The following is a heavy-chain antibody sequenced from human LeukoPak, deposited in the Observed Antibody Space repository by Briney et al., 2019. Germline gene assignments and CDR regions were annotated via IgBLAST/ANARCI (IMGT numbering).Heavy chain of an antibody. J-gene: IGHJ4*02. Sequence: SQTLSLTCGISGDSVSSKSVWNWIRQSPSRGLEWLGRVYYRSKWSKNYAVSVKSRITINPDTSTNQFSLQLSSVTAEDTAVYYCAGGDQDFDFWGQGTLVTVSS. CDR2: VYYRSKWSK. V-gene: IGHV6-1*01. CDR1: GDSVSSKSV. CDR3: AGGDQDFDF. D-gene: IGHD5-24*01.